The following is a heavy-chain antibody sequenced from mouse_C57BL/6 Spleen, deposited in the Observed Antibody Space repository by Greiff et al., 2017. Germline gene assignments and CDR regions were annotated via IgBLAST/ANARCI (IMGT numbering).Heavy chain of an antibody. CDR1: GFTFSSYT. CDR2: ISGGGGNT. D-gene: IGHD1-1*01. Sequence: EVHLVESGGGLVKPGGSLKLSCAASGFTFSSYTMSWVRQTPEKRLEWVATISGGGGNTYYPDSVKGRFTISRDNAKNTLYLQMSSLRSEDTALYYCARQEDYYGSSYWYFDVWGTGTTVTVSS. V-gene: IGHV5-9*01. CDR3: ARQEDYYGSSYWYFDV. J-gene: IGHJ1*03.